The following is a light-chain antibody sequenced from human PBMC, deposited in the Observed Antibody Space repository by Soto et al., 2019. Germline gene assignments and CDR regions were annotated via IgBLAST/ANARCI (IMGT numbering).Light chain of an antibody. CDR1: NIGSKS. CDR2: DDS. V-gene: IGLV3-21*02. J-gene: IGLJ1*01. Sequence: SYELTQPPSVSVAPGQTATVTCGGNNIGSKSVHWYQQKPGQAPVLVVYDDSDRPSGIPERFSGSNSGNTATLTSSRVEAGDEADYYCQVWDTTSDQGVFGTGTKLTVL. CDR3: QVWDTTSDQGV.